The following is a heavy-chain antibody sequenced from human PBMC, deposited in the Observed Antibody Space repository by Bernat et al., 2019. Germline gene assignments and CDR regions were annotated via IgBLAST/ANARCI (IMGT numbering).Heavy chain of an antibody. V-gene: IGHV3-74*01. Sequence: EVQLVESGGGLVQPGGSLRLSCAASGFIFTAYDMHWVRQAPGKGLVWVSLITSDGSDTTYADSVKGRFTLSRDNANNTLYLQMNSLRAEDTAAYYCARDRGGMGDYWGQGTLVTVSS. CDR2: ITSDGSDT. D-gene: IGHD3-10*01. CDR1: GFIFTAYD. J-gene: IGHJ4*02. CDR3: ARDRGGMGDY.